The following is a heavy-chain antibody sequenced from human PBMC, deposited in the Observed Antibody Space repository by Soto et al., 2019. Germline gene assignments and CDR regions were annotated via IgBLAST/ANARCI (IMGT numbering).Heavy chain of an antibody. Sequence: QVQLVQSGAEVKKPGAAVRVSCKASGYTFTSYYIHWVRQAPGQGLEWMGIINPNGGSTNYAQKFQGRVTMTRDTSTSTVYMDLSSLRSEHTAVYYCARGLFAGDVWGKGTTVTVSS. J-gene: IGHJ6*04. CDR1: GYTFTSYY. CDR3: ARGLFAGDV. V-gene: IGHV1-46*03. CDR2: INPNGGST.